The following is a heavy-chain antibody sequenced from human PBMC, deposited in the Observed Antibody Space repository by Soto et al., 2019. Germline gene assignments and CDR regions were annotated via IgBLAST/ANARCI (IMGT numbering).Heavy chain of an antibody. J-gene: IGHJ4*02. CDR3: ARGGLIAAAGTEFDY. CDR2: ISAYNGNT. Sequence: AASVKVSCKASGYTFTSYGISWVRQAPGQGLEWMGWISAYNGNTNYAQKLQGRVTMTTDTSTSTAYMELRSLRSDDTAVYYCARGGLIAAAGTEFDYWGQGTLVTVSS. D-gene: IGHD6-13*01. CDR1: GYTFTSYG. V-gene: IGHV1-18*01.